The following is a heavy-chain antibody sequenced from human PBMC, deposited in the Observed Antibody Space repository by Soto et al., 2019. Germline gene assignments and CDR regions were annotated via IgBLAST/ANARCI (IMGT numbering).Heavy chain of an antibody. V-gene: IGHV4-31*02. J-gene: IGHJ5*02. CDR2: IYYSGST. D-gene: IGHD3-10*01. Sequence: PSETLSLTCTVSGGSISSGGYYWSWIRQHPGKGLEWIGYIYYSGSTYYNPSLKSRVTISVDTSKNQFSLKLSSVTAADTAVYYCARSSITRVRGVYSVVWLDPWGQGTLVTVPS. CDR1: GGSISSGGYY. CDR3: ARSSITRVRGVYSVVWLDP.